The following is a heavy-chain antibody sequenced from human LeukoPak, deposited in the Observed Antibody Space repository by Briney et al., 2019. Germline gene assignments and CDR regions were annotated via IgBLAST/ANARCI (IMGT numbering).Heavy chain of an antibody. CDR3: AAGHWNYAGDY. D-gene: IGHD1-7*01. Sequence: GTSVKVSCKASGFTFTSSAVQWVRQARGQRLEWIGWIVVGSGNTNYAQKFQERVTITRDMSTSSAYMELSSLRSGDTAVYYCAAGHWNYAGDYWGQGTLVTVSS. J-gene: IGHJ4*02. V-gene: IGHV1-58*01. CDR2: IVVGSGNT. CDR1: GFTFTSSA.